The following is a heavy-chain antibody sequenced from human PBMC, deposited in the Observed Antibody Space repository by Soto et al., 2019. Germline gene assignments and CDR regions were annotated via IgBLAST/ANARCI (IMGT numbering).Heavy chain of an antibody. CDR3: ARDMSLDGYSSSWYERDRRGKYYYYYGMDA. J-gene: IGHJ6*02. Sequence: SQTLSLTCAISGDSVSSNSAAWNWIRQSPSRGLEWLGRTYYRSKWYNDYAVSVKSRITINPGTSKNQFSLQLNSVTPEDTAVYYCARDMSLDGYSSSWYERDRRGKYYYYYGMDAWGQGTTVTVSS. CDR1: GDSVSSNSAA. D-gene: IGHD6-13*01. CDR2: TYYRSKWYN. V-gene: IGHV6-1*01.